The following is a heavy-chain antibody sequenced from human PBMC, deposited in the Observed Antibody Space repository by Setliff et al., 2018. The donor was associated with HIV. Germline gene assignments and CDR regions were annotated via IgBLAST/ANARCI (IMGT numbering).Heavy chain of an antibody. D-gene: IGHD3-10*01. Sequence: PSETLSLTCTVSGGSISSGSYYWSWIRQPAGKGLEWIGRIYTSGSTKYNPPLKSRVTISVDTSKNQFSLKLSSVTAADAAVYYCARESYFYYFDYWGQGTLVTVSS. J-gene: IGHJ4*02. CDR3: ARESYFYYFDY. V-gene: IGHV4-61*02. CDR1: GGSISSGSYY. CDR2: IYTSGST.